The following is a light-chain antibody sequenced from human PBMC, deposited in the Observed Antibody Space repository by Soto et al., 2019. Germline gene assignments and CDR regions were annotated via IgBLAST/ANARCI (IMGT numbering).Light chain of an antibody. Sequence: AIRMTQSPSSFSASTGDRVTITCRASQGISSYLAWYQQKPGKAPKLLVYATYTLQYGVPSRFSGSGSGTDFTLTISCLQSEDFATYFCQQSYTYPQTFGQGTKLEIK. V-gene: IGKV1-8*01. J-gene: IGKJ2*01. CDR1: QGISSY. CDR2: ATY. CDR3: QQSYTYPQT.